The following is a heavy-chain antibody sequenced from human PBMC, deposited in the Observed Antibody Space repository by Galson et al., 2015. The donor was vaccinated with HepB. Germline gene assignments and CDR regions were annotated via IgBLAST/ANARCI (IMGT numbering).Heavy chain of an antibody. D-gene: IGHD6-19*01. CDR3: TRTTRAVTGTYYFDY. CDR2: IRSKAYGGTT. J-gene: IGHJ4*02. CDR1: GFTFRDYA. V-gene: IGHV3-49*03. Sequence: SLRLSCAASGFTFRDYAMSWFRQAPGKGLEWVGFIRSKAYGGTTEYAASVEGRFTISRDNSKSIAYLQMNSLKTEDTAVYHCTRTTRAVTGTYYFDYWGQGTLVTVSS.